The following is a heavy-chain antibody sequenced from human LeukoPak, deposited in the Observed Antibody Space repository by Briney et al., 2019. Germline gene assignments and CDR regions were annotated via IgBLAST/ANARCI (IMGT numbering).Heavy chain of an antibody. CDR1: GASFSGYY. Sequence: SPTLSPTCAVDGASFSGYYWSWSRQPPGKGLGLSGEINHSGTTNYNPSLKSRVTISVDTSKNSFSLKLRSVTAADTAVYYCARGRVDTAMVTGPATAIRVKKFDYWGQGTLVTVSS. CDR3: ARGRVDTAMVTGPATAIRVKKFDY. D-gene: IGHD5-18*01. J-gene: IGHJ4*02. CDR2: INHSGTT. V-gene: IGHV4-34*01.